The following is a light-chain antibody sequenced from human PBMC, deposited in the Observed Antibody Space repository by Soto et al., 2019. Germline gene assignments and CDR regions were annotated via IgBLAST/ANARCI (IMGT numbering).Light chain of an antibody. CDR1: RGISSSY. V-gene: IGKV3-20*01. J-gene: IGKJ2*01. CDR3: QQYGASPPYT. Sequence: EIVLTQSPGTLSLSPGESTTLSCRASRGISSSYLAWYQQKPGQAPRLLIYAASTRATGIPDRFRGSGSATDCTLTISRLEPEDTAVYYCQQYGASPPYTFGQGTKLEIK. CDR2: AAS.